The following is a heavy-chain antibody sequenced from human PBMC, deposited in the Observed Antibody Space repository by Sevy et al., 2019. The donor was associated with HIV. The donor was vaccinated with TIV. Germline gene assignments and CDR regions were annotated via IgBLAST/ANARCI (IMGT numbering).Heavy chain of an antibody. J-gene: IGHJ6*03. CDR2: IIPIFGTA. V-gene: IGHV1-69*06. Sequence: ASVKVSCKASGGTFSSYAISWVRQAPGQGLEWMGGIIPIFGTANYAQKFQDRVTITADKSTSTAYMELSSLRSEDTAVYYCARTVAGTLYYYYYYMDVWGKGTTVTVSS. D-gene: IGHD6-19*01. CDR3: ARTVAGTLYYYYYYMDV. CDR1: GGTFSSYA.